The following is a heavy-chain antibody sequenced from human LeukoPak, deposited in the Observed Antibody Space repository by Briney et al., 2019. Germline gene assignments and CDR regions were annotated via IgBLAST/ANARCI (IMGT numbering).Heavy chain of an antibody. Sequence: GASVKVSCKASGYTFTSYGISWVRQAPGQGLEWMGWISAYNGNTNYAQKLQGRVTMTTDTSTSTAYMELRSLRSDDTAVYYCARDHPYCSGGSCYYYYGMDVWGQGTTVTVSS. V-gene: IGHV1-18*01. D-gene: IGHD2-15*01. CDR1: GYTFTSYG. J-gene: IGHJ6*02. CDR2: ISAYNGNT. CDR3: ARDHPYCSGGSCYYYYGMDV.